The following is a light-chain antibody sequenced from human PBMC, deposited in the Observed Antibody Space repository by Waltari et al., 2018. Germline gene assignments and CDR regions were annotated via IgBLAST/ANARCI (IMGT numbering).Light chain of an antibody. J-gene: IGLJ2*01. V-gene: IGLV1-40*01. CDR2: NNN. CDR1: SSNIGAGYD. Sequence: QSVLTQPPSVSGAPGQRVTIPCTGSSSNIGAGYDVHWYQQPPGTAPKLLIFNNNNRPSGVPDRFSGSKSGTSASLAISGLQAEDEADYYCQSYDSSLSVVFGGGTRLTVL. CDR3: QSYDSSLSVV.